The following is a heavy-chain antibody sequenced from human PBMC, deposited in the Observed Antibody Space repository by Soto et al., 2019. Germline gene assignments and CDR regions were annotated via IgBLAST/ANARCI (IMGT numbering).Heavy chain of an antibody. J-gene: IGHJ4*02. V-gene: IGHV3-23*01. CDR2: ISATGGGT. D-gene: IGHD3-16*01. Sequence: EVQMLASGGGLGQPGGSLRLSCAASGFKFSNYAMSWVRQAPGKGLEWVSLISATGGGTYYADSVKGRFTISRDNSHNTLYLQVHSLTAEDTAVYYCAKDRRAGGNSAFYFDFWGQVAQVTVSS. CDR3: AKDRRAGGNSAFYFDF. CDR1: GFKFSNYA.